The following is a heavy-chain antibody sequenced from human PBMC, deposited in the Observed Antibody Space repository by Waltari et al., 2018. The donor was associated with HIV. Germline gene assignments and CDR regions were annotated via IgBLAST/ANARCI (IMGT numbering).Heavy chain of an antibody. J-gene: IGHJ4*02. D-gene: IGHD3-22*01. V-gene: IGHV1-2*02. CDR2: INPNSGGT. CDR1: GYTFTGYY. Sequence: SCKASGYTFTGYYMHWVRQAPGQGLEWMGWINPNSGGTNYAQKFQGRVTMTRDTSISTAYMELSRLRSDDTAVYYCARVTPYYDSTFDYWGQGTLVTVSS. CDR3: ARVTPYYDSTFDY.